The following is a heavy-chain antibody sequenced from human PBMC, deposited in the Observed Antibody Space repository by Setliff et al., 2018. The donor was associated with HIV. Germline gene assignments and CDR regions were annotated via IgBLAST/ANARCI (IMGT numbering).Heavy chain of an antibody. CDR1: GFTLSEVS. CDR2: INPNSGDT. CDR3: ARALDNSYGDYRAH. V-gene: IGHV1-2*02. Sequence: ASVKVSCKVFGFTLSEVSIHWVRQAPGQGLEWMGWINPNSGDTNYAQKFQGRVTMTRDTSINTAYMELSGLRSDDTAMYYCARALDNSYGDYRAHWGQGTLVTVSS. D-gene: IGHD4-17*01. J-gene: IGHJ4*02.